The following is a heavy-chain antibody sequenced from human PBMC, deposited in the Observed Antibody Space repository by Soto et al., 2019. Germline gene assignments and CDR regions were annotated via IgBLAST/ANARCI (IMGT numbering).Heavy chain of an antibody. V-gene: IGHV1-69*06. CDR3: ASEFDGSSRYFDY. CDR2: IIPIFGTA. Sequence: QVELVQSGAEVKKPGSSVKVSCQASEDTFRNYAISWVRQAPGQGLEWMGGIIPIFGTANYAQKFQGRVTITADTSANTVYLELSSLRSEDTAVYYCASEFDGSSRYFDYWGQGTLVTVSS. CDR1: EDTFRNYA. J-gene: IGHJ4*02. D-gene: IGHD2-2*03.